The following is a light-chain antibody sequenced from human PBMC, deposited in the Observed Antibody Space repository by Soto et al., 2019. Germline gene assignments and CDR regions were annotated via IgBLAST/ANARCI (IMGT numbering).Light chain of an antibody. Sequence: DIQMTQSPSTLSASIGDRVTITCRASQTISNCLAWYQQKPGKPPRLLIYDASRSETGVPSRFSGIGSGTEFTLTITSLQPDDVATYYCQHYNRHSAHAFGGGSKVELK. CDR1: QTISNC. CDR2: DAS. J-gene: IGKJ4*01. CDR3: QHYNRHSAHA. V-gene: IGKV1-5*01.